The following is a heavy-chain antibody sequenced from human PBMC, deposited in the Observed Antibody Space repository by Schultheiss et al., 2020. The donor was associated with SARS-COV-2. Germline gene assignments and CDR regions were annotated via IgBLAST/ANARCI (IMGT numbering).Heavy chain of an antibody. J-gene: IGHJ2*01. CDR3: ARDRYDFWSGYVSYWYFDL. Sequence: GESLKISCKGSGYSFTSYWIGWVRQMPGKGLEWMGIIYPYDSDTRYSPSFQGQVSISADNSISTAYLQWSSLKASDSAMYYCARDRYDFWSGYVSYWYFDLWGRGTLVTV. D-gene: IGHD3-3*01. CDR1: GYSFTSYW. V-gene: IGHV5-51*01. CDR2: IYPYDSDT.